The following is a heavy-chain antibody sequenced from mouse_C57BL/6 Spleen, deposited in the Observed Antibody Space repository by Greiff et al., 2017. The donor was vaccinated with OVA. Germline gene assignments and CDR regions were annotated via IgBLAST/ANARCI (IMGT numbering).Heavy chain of an antibody. J-gene: IGHJ4*01. V-gene: IGHV1-54*01. CDR1: GYAFTNYL. Sequence: VQLQQSGAELLRPGTSVKVSCKASGYAFTNYLIEWVKQRPGQGLEWIGVINPGSGGTNYNEKFKGKATLTADKSSSTAYMQLSSLTSEDSAVYFCARPYDVYAMDYWGQGTSVTVSS. D-gene: IGHD2-3*01. CDR2: INPGSGGT. CDR3: ARPYDVYAMDY.